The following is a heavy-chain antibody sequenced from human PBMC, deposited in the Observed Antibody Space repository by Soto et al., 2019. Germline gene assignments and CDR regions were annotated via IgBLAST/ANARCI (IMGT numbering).Heavy chain of an antibody. CDR3: ARPGYSSGWYRFDY. CDR2: INHSGST. Sequence: PSETLSLTCAVYGGSFSGYYCSWIRQPPGKGLEWIGEINHSGSTNYNPSLKSRVTISVDTSKNQFSLKLSSVTAADTAVYYCARPGYSSGWYRFDYWGQGTLVTVSS. V-gene: IGHV4-34*01. D-gene: IGHD6-19*01. J-gene: IGHJ4*02. CDR1: GGSFSGYY.